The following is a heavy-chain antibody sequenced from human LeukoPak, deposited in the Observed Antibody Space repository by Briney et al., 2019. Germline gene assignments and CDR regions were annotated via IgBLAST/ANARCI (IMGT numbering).Heavy chain of an antibody. D-gene: IGHD2/OR15-2a*01. CDR1: GITFSSYT. CDR2: ISPSGDNT. Sequence: QPGASLRLSFAASGITFSSYTMGWLRQAPGKGLEGASSISPSGDNTHYTDSVKGRFTISRDKSKSTVYLQMNSLRAEDTAVYYCARGLLSGILSNWFDPWGQGTLVTVSS. CDR3: ARGLLSGILSNWFDP. J-gene: IGHJ5*02. V-gene: IGHV3-23*01.